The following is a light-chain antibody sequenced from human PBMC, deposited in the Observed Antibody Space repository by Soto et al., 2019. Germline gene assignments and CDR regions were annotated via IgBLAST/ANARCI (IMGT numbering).Light chain of an antibody. CDR2: GAS. J-gene: IGKJ4*01. CDR3: QQYSTSRLT. V-gene: IGKV3-20*01. Sequence: EIVLTQSPGTLSLSPGERATLSCRASQSVTSSYLAWYQQKPGQAPRLLISGASSRATGIPDRFSGSGSGTDFTLTISRLEPEDLAVYYCQQYSTSRLTFGGGTKVETK. CDR1: QSVTSSY.